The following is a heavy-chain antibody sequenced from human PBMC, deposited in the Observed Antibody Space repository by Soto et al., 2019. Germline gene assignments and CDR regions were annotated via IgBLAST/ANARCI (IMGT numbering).Heavy chain of an antibody. J-gene: IGHJ4*02. V-gene: IGHV3-7*01. CDR3: ARIGITIFGVVIGVFDY. CDR2: IKQDGSEK. CDR1: GFTFSSYW. Sequence: GGSLRLSCAASGFTFSSYWMSWVRQAPGKGLEWVANIKQDGSEKYYVDSVKGRFTISRDNAKNSLYLQMNSLRAEDTAVYYCARIGITIFGVVIGVFDYWGQGTLVTVSS. D-gene: IGHD3-3*01.